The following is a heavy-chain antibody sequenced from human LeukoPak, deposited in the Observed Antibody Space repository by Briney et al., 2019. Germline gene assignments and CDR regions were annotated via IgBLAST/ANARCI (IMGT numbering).Heavy chain of an antibody. Sequence: GRSLRLSCAAPGFTFSPYAMRWVRQAPGKGLEWVALISNDGSKKYYADSVKGRFTNSRDNSKNTLDLQMNSLRAEDTAVYYCAKDGYCSSTSCYPNHFDSWGQGTLVTVSS. V-gene: IGHV3-30*18. CDR1: GFTFSPYA. D-gene: IGHD2-2*03. CDR2: ISNDGSKK. CDR3: AKDGYCSSTSCYPNHFDS. J-gene: IGHJ4*02.